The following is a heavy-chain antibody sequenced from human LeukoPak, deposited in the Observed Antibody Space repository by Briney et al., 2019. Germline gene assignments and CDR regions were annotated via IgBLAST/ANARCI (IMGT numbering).Heavy chain of an antibody. V-gene: IGHV3-66*02. J-gene: IGHJ4*02. Sequence: GGSLRLSCAASGFTVSSNYMSWVRQAPGKGLEWVSVIYSGGSTYYADSVKGRFTISRDNSKNTLYLQMNSLRAEDTAVYYCAKARYYDSSGYLDYWGQGTLVTVSS. CDR3: AKARYYDSSGYLDY. CDR2: IYSGGST. CDR1: GFTVSSNY. D-gene: IGHD3-22*01.